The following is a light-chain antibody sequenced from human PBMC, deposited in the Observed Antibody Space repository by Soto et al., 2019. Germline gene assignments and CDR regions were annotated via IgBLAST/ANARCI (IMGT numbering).Light chain of an antibody. V-gene: IGLV2-11*01. J-gene: IGLJ1*01. Sequence: QSALTQPRSVSGSPGQSVTISCTGTSSDVGGYNYVSWYQQHPGKAPKLMIYDVSKRPSGVPDRFSGSKSGNTASLAITGLRAEDEVVYYCQPYDGRWGVFVLGRGTKAPVL. CDR2: DVS. CDR3: QPYDGRWGVFV. CDR1: SSDVGGYNY.